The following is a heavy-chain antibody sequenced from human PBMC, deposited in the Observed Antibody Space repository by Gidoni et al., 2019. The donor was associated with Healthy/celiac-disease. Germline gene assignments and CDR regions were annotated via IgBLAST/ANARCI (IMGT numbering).Heavy chain of an antibody. CDR3: ARELLVVSAFDGSGSYDDAFDI. CDR2: INPSGGST. Sequence: QVQLVQSGAEVKKPGASVKVSCKASGYTFTSYYMHWVRQAPGQGLEWMGIINPSGGSTSYAQKFQGRVTMTRDTSTSTVYMELSSLRSEDTAVYYCARELLVVSAFDGSGSYDDAFDIWGQGTMVTVSS. V-gene: IGHV1-46*01. CDR1: GYTFTSYY. J-gene: IGHJ3*02. D-gene: IGHD3-10*01.